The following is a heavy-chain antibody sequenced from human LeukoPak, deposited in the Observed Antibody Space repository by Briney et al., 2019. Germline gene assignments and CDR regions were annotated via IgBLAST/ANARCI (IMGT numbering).Heavy chain of an antibody. D-gene: IGHD2-2*01. Sequence: SETLSLTCTVSGDSISSSTYYWGWIRQPPEKGLEWMGNINYSGTTYYNPSLKSRVTISVDTSKNQFSLKLNSVTAADTAVYYCARRNVVVPAAMARAFDIWGQGTVVTVSS. CDR3: ARRNVVVPAAMARAFDI. CDR1: GDSISSSTYY. J-gene: IGHJ3*02. V-gene: IGHV4-39*01. CDR2: INYSGTT.